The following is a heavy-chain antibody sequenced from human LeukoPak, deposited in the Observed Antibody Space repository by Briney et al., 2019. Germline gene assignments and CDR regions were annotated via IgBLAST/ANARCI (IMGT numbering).Heavy chain of an antibody. CDR3: ARSPGWFDP. V-gene: IGHV4-59*08. D-gene: IGHD3-10*01. Sequence: SETLSLTCTVPGGSISSYFWSWIRQAPGKGLEWIGYIYYSGSTDYNPSLKSRVTISVDTSKNQLSLKLSSVTAADTAVYYCARSPGWFDPWGQGTLVTVSS. CDR1: GGSISSYF. CDR2: IYYSGST. J-gene: IGHJ5*02.